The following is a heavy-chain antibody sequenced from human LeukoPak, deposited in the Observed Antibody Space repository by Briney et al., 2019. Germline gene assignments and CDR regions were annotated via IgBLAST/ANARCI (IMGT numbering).Heavy chain of an antibody. CDR3: AKDRIGGYSHSYYYYGMDV. J-gene: IGHJ6*02. CDR1: GFTFDDYA. D-gene: IGHD5-18*01. Sequence: GGSLRLSCAASGFTFDDYAMHWVRQAPGKGLEWVSGISWNSGSIGYADSVKGRFTISRDNAKNSLYLQMNSLRAEDTALYYCAKDRIGGYSHSYYYYGMDVWGQGTTVTVSS. V-gene: IGHV3-9*01. CDR2: ISWNSGSI.